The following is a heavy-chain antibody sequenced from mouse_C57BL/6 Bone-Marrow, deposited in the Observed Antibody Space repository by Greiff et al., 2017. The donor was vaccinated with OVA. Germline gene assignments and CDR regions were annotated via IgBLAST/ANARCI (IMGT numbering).Heavy chain of an antibody. J-gene: IGHJ2*01. V-gene: IGHV1-59*01. CDR3: EGGRIY. CDR2: IDPSDSYT. Sequence: QVQLKQPGAELVRPGTSVKLSCKASGYTFTSYWMHWVKQSPGQGLEWIGVIDPSDSYTNYNQKFKGKATLTVDTSSSTAYMQLSSLTSGDSAVYYCEGGRIYWGQGTTLTVSS. CDR1: GYTFTSYW.